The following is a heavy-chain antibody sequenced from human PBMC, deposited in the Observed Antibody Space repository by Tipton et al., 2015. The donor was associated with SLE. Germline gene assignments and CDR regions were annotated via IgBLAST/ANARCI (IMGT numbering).Heavy chain of an antibody. J-gene: IGHJ4*02. CDR2: VYPGDSDA. CDR3: ARGSHSGYDLPFDY. CDR1: GYNFPTYW. Sequence: QLVQSGAEVKKPGESLKISCQGSGYNFPTYWIVWVRQMPEKGLEWMETVYPGDSDARYSPSFQGHVTMSADKSINTAYLQWSSLRASDTAMYYCARGSHSGYDLPFDYWGQGTLITVSS. V-gene: IGHV5-51*06. D-gene: IGHD5-12*01.